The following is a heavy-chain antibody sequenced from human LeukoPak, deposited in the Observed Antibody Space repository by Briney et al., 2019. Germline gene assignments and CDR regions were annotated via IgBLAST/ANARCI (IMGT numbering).Heavy chain of an antibody. D-gene: IGHD3-22*01. CDR2: IYYSGST. Sequence: PSETLSLTCTVSGGSISSYYWSWIRQPPGKGLEWIGYIYYSGSTNYNPPLKSRVTISVDTSKNQFSLKLSSVTAADTAVYYCARAKGVRYYDSSGLFDYWGQGTLVTVSS. J-gene: IGHJ4*02. CDR3: ARAKGVRYYDSSGLFDY. CDR1: GGSISSYY. V-gene: IGHV4-59*01.